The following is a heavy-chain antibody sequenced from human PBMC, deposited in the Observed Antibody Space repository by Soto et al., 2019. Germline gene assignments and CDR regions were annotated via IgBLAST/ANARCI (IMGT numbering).Heavy chain of an antibody. CDR1: GYSFTSYW. J-gene: IGHJ6*02. V-gene: IGHV5-51*01. D-gene: IGHD5-18*01. Sequence: GESLKISCKGSGYSFTSYWIGWVRQMPWKGLEWMGIIYPGDSDTRYSPSFQGQVTISADKSISTAYLQWSSLKASDTAMYYCARRGYSYGYGFYYGMDVWGQGTTVTVSS. CDR2: IYPGDSDT. CDR3: ARRGYSYGYGFYYGMDV.